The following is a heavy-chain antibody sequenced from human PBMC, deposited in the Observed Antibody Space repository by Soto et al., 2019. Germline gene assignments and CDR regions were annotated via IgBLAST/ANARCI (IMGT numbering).Heavy chain of an antibody. D-gene: IGHD6-13*01. V-gene: IGHV3-23*01. CDR2: ISGSGGST. CDR1: EFTFSSYA. J-gene: IGHJ4*02. Sequence: EVQLLESGGGLVQPGGSLRLSCAASEFTFSSYAMSWVRQAPGKGLEWVSGISGSGGSTYYADSVKGRFTISRDNSKNTLYLQMNSLRAEDTAVYYCTKDSAAAAGEQLDYWGQGTLVTVSS. CDR3: TKDSAAAAGEQLDY.